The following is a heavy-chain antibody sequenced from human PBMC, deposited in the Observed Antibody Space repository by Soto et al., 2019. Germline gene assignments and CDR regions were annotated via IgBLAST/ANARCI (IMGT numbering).Heavy chain of an antibody. CDR2: INPSGGST. CDR1: GYTFTSYY. V-gene: IGHV1-46*01. D-gene: IGHD3-22*01. Sequence: ASVKVSCKASGYTFTSYYMHWVRQAPGRGLEWMGIINPSGGSTSYAQKFQGRVTMTRDTSTSTVYMELSSLRSEDTAVYYCARTGDYYDSSGYYYLPDYWGQRTLVTVSS. J-gene: IGHJ4*02. CDR3: ARTGDYYDSSGYYYLPDY.